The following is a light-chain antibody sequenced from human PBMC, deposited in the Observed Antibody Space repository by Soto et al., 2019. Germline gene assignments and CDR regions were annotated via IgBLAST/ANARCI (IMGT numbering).Light chain of an antibody. V-gene: IGKV3-20*01. J-gene: IGKJ4*01. Sequence: EIVLTQSPGTLSLSPFERATLSCRASQSLTSSDLAWYQQKPGQAPRLLIFGASRRATGIPDRFSVGGSGTDFTLTISRLEPEDFAVYYCHHYGSSFSFGGGTKVELK. CDR3: HHYGSSFS. CDR2: GAS. CDR1: QSLTSSD.